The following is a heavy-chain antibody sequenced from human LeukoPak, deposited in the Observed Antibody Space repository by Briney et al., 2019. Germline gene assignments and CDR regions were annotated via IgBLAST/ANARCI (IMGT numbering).Heavy chain of an antibody. CDR3: ARGWSTVTNWFDP. CDR2: IWYDGSNK. CDR1: GFTFSSYG. V-gene: IGHV3-33*01. Sequence: GGSLRLSCAASGFTFSSYGMHWVRQAPGKGLEWVAVIWYDGSNKYYADSVKGRFTISRDNSKNTLYLQMSSLRAEDTAVYYCARGWSTVTNWFDPWGQGTLVTVSS. J-gene: IGHJ5*02. D-gene: IGHD4-17*01.